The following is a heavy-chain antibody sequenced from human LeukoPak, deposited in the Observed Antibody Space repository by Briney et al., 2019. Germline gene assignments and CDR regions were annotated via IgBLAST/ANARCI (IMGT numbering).Heavy chain of an antibody. J-gene: IGHJ4*02. D-gene: IGHD4-17*01. Sequence: GRSLRLSCTASGFTFSSYAMHGVRQAPGKGLEWVALIWYDGSNKFYADSVKGRFTISRDNSKNTMYLQMNSLRAEDTAVYYCAIDPGYISGGHGDHGWSFDYWGQGTLVTVSS. CDR2: IWYDGSNK. V-gene: IGHV3-33*01. CDR3: AIDPGYISGGHGDHGWSFDY. CDR1: GFTFSSYA.